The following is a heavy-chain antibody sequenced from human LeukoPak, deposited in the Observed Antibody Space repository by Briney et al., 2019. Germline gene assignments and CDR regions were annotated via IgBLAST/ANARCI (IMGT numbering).Heavy chain of an antibody. V-gene: IGHV4-59*08. CDR2: IYYSGST. J-gene: IGHJ4*02. CDR3: ARGGDSGYDYLDY. CDR1: GGSISSYY. D-gene: IGHD5-12*01. Sequence: SETLSLTCTVSGGSISSYYWSWIRQPPGKGLEWIGYIYYSGSTNYNPSLKSRVTVSVDTSKNQFSLKLSSVTAADTAVYYCARGGDSGYDYLDYWGQGTLVTVSS.